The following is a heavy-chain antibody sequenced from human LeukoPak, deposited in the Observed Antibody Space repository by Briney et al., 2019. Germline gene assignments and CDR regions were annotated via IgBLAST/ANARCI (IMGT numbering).Heavy chain of an antibody. V-gene: IGHV5-51*01. CDR3: ARTDYDTYYYYYMDV. CDR2: IHPGDSDT. Sequence: GESLKISCKGSGYMFTNYWIGWVRQMPGKGLEWMGIIHPGDSDTRYSPSLQGQVTISADKSISTAYLQWSSLKASDTAMYYCARTDYDTYYYYYMDVWGKGTTVTISS. D-gene: IGHD3-9*01. CDR1: GYMFTNYW. J-gene: IGHJ6*03.